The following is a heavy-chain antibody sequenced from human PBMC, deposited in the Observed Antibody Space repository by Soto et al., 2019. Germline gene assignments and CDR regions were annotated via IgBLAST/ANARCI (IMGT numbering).Heavy chain of an antibody. CDR2: IIPLTETP. D-gene: IGHD1-1*01. J-gene: IGHJ4*02. CDR3: AIGNRNSWTFDF. Sequence: QVQVVQSGAEVKKPGSSVKVSCKASGGTFSNYAISWVRQAPGHGLEWVGGIIPLTETPVYAQTVQGRLTITADEITSAAYMELSSMRSDDTAVYYCAIGNRNSWTFDFWGQGTLVTVSS. V-gene: IGHV1-69*01. CDR1: GGTFSNYA.